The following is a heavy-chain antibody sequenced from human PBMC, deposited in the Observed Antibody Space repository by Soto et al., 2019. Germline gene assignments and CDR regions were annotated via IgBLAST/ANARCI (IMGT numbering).Heavy chain of an antibody. CDR3: ARALERRGGWFDP. Sequence: EVQLVESGGGLVKPGGSLRLSCAASGFTFSSYSMNWVRQAPGKGLEWVSSISSSSRNVYYADSVKGRFTISRDNAKNSLYLQMNRLRAEDTAVYYCARALERRGGWFDPWGQGTLVTVSS. D-gene: IGHD1-1*01. CDR1: GFTFSSYS. J-gene: IGHJ5*02. CDR2: ISSSSRNV. V-gene: IGHV3-21*01.